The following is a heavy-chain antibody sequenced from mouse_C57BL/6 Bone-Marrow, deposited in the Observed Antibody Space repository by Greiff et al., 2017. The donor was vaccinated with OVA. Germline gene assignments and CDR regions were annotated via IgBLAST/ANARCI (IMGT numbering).Heavy chain of an antibody. J-gene: IGHJ1*03. CDR3: ARAWVHPWYFDV. CDR2: IDPSDSET. D-gene: IGHD4-1*01. CDR1: GYTFTSYW. V-gene: IGHV1-52*01. Sequence: QVQLQQPGAELVRPGSSVKLSCKASGYTFTSYWMHWVKQRPIQGLEWIGNIDPSDSETHYNQKFKDKATLTVDKSSSTAYMQLSSLTSEDSAVNYCARAWVHPWYFDVWGTGTTVTVSS.